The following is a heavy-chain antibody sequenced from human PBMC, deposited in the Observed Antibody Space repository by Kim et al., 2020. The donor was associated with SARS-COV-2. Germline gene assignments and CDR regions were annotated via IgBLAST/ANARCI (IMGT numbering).Heavy chain of an antibody. Sequence: YNAIPGKGRFTISRDNSKNTLYLQRNSLRAEDMAVYYCARGGGGYVYFDYWGQGTLVTVSS. J-gene: IGHJ4*02. CDR3: ARGGGGYVYFDY. D-gene: IGHD5-18*01. V-gene: IGHV3-30*01.